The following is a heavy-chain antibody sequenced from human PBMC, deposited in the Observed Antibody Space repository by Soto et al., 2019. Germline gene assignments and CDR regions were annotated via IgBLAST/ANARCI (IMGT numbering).Heavy chain of an antibody. D-gene: IGHD6-13*01. J-gene: IGHJ6*02. CDR2: IYYSGST. Sequence: SETLSLTCTVSCGSISSGGYYWSWIRQHPGKGLEWIGYIYYSGSTYYNPSLKSRVTISVDTSKNQFSLKLSSVTAADTAVYYCAGEVMAAAGTRVFGMDVWGQGTTVTVSS. CDR3: AGEVMAAAGTRVFGMDV. CDR1: CGSISSGGYY. V-gene: IGHV4-31*03.